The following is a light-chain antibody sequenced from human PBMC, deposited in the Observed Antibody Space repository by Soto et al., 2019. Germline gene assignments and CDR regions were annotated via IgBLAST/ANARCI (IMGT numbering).Light chain of an antibody. CDR3: QHYGSSLWT. CDR2: GAS. J-gene: IGKJ1*01. CDR1: QSVSSSY. Sequence: EIVFTQSPGTLSLSPGERATLSCRASQSVSSSYLAWYQQKPGQAPRLLIYGASSRATGIPDRFSGSGSGTDFTLTISRLEPEDFAVYYCQHYGSSLWTFGQGTKV. V-gene: IGKV3-20*01.